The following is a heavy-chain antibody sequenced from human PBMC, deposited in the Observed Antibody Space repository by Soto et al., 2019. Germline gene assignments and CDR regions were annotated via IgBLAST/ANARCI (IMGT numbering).Heavy chain of an antibody. V-gene: IGHV1-3*01. CDR2: INAGNGNT. D-gene: IGHD2-2*01. CDR1: GYTFTSYA. CDR3: ARGPATAPDAY. J-gene: IGHJ4*02. Sequence: ASVKVSCKASGYTFTSYAMHWVRQAPGQRLEWMGWINAGNGNTKYSQKFQGRVTMTRDTSTSTVYMELSSLRSEDTAVYYCARGPATAPDAYWGLRTLVTVSS.